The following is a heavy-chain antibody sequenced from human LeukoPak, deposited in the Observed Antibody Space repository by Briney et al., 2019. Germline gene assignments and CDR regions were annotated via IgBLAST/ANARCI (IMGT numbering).Heavy chain of an antibody. CDR1: GGSISSGDYY. D-gene: IGHD6-19*01. CDR3: AREGYAAVAGHDAFDI. Sequence: SQTLSLTCTVSGGSISSGDYYWSWVRQHPGKGLEWIGYIYYSGNTYYNPSLKSRVTISVDTSKNQFSLKLSSVTAADTAVYFCAREGYAAVAGHDAFDIWGQGTMVIVSS. CDR2: IYYSGNT. J-gene: IGHJ3*02. V-gene: IGHV4-31*03.